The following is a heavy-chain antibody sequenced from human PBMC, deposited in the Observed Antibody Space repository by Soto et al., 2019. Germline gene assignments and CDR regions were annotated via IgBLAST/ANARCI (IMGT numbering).Heavy chain of an antibody. D-gene: IGHD2-15*01. CDR1: GFTFSSYA. J-gene: IGHJ6*03. V-gene: IGHV3-23*01. CDR2: ISGSGGST. CDR3: AKGGRYCSGGSCYSGYYYYMDV. Sequence: GGSLRLSCAASGFTFSSYAMSWVRQAPGKGLEWVSAISGSGGSTYYADSVKGRFTISRDNSKNTRYLQMNSLRAEDTAVYYCAKGGRYCSGGSCYSGYYYYMDVWGKGTTVTVSS.